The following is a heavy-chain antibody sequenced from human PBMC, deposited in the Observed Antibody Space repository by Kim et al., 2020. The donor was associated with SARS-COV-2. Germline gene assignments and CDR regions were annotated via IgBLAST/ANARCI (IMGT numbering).Heavy chain of an antibody. CDR1: GGSISSYY. V-gene: IGHV4-59*01. D-gene: IGHD3-22*01. J-gene: IGHJ3*02. CDR3: ARWFGRDVDYYDSSGYYNDAFDI. CDR2: IYYSGST. Sequence: SETLSLTCTVSGGSISSYYWSWIRQPPGKGLEWIGYIYYSGSTNYNPSLKSRVTISVDTSKNQFSLKLSSVTAADTAVYYCARWFGRDVDYYDSSGYYNDAFDIWGQGTMVTVSS.